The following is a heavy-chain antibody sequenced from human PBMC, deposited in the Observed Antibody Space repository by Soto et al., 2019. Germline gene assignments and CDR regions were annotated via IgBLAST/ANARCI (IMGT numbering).Heavy chain of an antibody. J-gene: IGHJ1*01. Sequence: HLAQSGPEVKRPGASVKISCKASGFIFTDWFMHWVRQAPGQGPEWRGIINTSGGNSIYSQKFQDRVTMTGDTSTSTLYVELSSLTSADTAVYYCAKEGAIPGEVDAWGQGTLVTVSS. CDR2: INTSGGNS. CDR1: GFIFTDWF. V-gene: IGHV1-46*01. CDR3: AKEGAIPGEVDA. D-gene: IGHD2-21*01.